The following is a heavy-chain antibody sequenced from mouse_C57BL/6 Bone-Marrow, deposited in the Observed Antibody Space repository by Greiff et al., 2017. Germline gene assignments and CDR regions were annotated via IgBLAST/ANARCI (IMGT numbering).Heavy chain of an antibody. CDR3: TTHSGPFAY. CDR2: IDPENGDT. CDR1: GFNIKDDY. V-gene: IGHV14-4*01. J-gene: IGHJ3*01. D-gene: IGHD3-2*02. Sequence: EVQVVESGAELVRPGASVKLSCTASGFNIKDDYMHWVKQRPEQGLEWIGWIDPENGDTEYASKFQGKATITADTSSNTAYLQLSSLTSEDTAVYYCTTHSGPFAYWGQGTLVTVSA.